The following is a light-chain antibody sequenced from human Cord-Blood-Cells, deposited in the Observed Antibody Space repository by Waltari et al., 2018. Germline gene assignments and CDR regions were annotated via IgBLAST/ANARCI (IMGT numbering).Light chain of an antibody. CDR2: AAS. CDR3: QQSYSTPQYT. J-gene: IGKJ2*01. CDR1: QSISSY. Sequence: DIQMTQSPSSLSASVGDRVTITCRASQSISSYLNWYQQKPGKAPKLLIYAASSLQSGDPSRFSGSGSGTDFTLTISSLQPEDFATYYCQQSYSTPQYTFGQGTKLEIK. V-gene: IGKV1-39*01.